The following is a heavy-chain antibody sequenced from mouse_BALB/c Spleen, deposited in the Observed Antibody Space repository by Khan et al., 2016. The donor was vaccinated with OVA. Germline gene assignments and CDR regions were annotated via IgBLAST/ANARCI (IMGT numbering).Heavy chain of an antibody. CDR3: AITARIKY. V-gene: IGHV3-2*02. D-gene: IGHD1-2*01. Sequence: EVQLQESGPGLVTPSQSLSLTCTVTCYSITSGYGWNWIRQFPGNKLEWMGYISYSVSTNYNPSLKSRISITRDTSKNQFFLQLNSVTTEDTATYYCAITARIKYWGQGTTLTVSS. CDR1: CYSITSGYG. J-gene: IGHJ2*01. CDR2: ISYSVST.